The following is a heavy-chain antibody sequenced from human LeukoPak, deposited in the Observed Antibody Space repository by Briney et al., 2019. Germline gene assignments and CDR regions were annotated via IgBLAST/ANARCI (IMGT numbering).Heavy chain of an antibody. J-gene: IGHJ4*02. CDR2: ISGSGGST. D-gene: IGHD3-10*01. Sequence: YPGGSLRLSCADSGLTISNNWMSWVRQAPGKGLEWVSAISGSGGSTYYADSVKGRFTISRDNYKNTLYLQMNSLRAEDTAVYYCAKDLWFGEFEPSHFDYWGQGTLVTVSS. V-gene: IGHV3-23*01. CDR1: GLTISNNW. CDR3: AKDLWFGEFEPSHFDY.